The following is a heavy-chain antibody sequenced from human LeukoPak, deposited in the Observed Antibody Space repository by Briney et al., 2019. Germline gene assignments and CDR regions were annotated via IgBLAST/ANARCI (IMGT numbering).Heavy chain of an antibody. CDR2: IYSGDSDT. J-gene: IGHJ5*02. CDR1: GYSFTSYW. V-gene: IGHV5-51*01. D-gene: IGHD6-13*01. Sequence: GESLKISCKGSGYSFTSYWIGWVRQMPGKGLEWMGIIYSGDSDTRYSPSFQGQVTISADKSISTAYLQWSSLKASDTAMYYCARHLITSSSWYFDVWFDPWGQGTLVTVSS. CDR3: ARHLITSSSWYFDVWFDP.